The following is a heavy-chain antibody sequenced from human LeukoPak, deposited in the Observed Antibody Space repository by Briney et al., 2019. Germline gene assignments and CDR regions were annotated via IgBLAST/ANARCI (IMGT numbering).Heavy chain of an antibody. J-gene: IGHJ6*03. CDR2: INPSGGSP. D-gene: IGHD1-26*01. V-gene: IGHV1-46*01. Sequence: ASVKVSCTASGYTFTSYHLHWVRQAPGQGVEWMGIINPSGGSPNYAQKFQGRVTMTRDMSTSTVNMELSSLRSEDTAVYYCARAQGSYYHYYMDVWGKGTTVTVSS. CDR1: GYTFTSYH. CDR3: ARAQGSYYHYYMDV.